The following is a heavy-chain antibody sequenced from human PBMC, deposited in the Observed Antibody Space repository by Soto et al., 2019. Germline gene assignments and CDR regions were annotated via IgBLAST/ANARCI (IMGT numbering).Heavy chain of an antibody. CDR3: TIDPKDSWGYYYYYMDV. Sequence: GGSLRLSCAASGFTFSNAWINWVRQAPGKGLEWVGRIKSKTDGGTTDFAAPVKGRFAISRDDSKNTLYLQMNSLKTEDTAVYYCTIDPKDSWGYYYYYMDVWGKGTTVTVS. CDR2: IKSKTDGGTT. CDR1: GFTFSNAW. J-gene: IGHJ6*03. V-gene: IGHV3-15*07. D-gene: IGHD1-26*01.